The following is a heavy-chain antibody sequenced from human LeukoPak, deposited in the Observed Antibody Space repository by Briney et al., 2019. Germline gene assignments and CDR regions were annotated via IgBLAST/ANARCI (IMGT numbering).Heavy chain of an antibody. D-gene: IGHD6-13*01. Sequence: GGSLRLSCAASGFTFSSYGMHWVRQAPGKGLEWVGFIRYDGSNKYYADSAKGRFTISRDNSKNTLYLQMNSLRAEDTAVYYCARGYLSSTRTDYFDYWGQGTLVTVSS. CDR3: ARGYLSSTRTDYFDY. V-gene: IGHV3-30*02. J-gene: IGHJ4*02. CDR1: GFTFSSYG. CDR2: IRYDGSNK.